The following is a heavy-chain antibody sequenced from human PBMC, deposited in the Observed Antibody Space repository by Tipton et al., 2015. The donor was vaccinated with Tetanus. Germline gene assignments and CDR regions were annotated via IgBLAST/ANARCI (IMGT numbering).Heavy chain of an antibody. V-gene: IGHV3-23*01. CDR1: GFTFSNYD. J-gene: IGHJ6*02. Sequence: SLRLSWVASGFTFSNYDMNWVRQIPGKGLEWVSSIGTSASNTYYADSVKGRCTISRDNSKNTVVLHVTSLRGEDTAVYYCARRSCRGCTCYISPNSGMDVWGQGTTVSVSS. CDR3: ARRSCRGCTCYISPNSGMDV. CDR2: IGTSASNT. D-gene: IGHD2-8*01.